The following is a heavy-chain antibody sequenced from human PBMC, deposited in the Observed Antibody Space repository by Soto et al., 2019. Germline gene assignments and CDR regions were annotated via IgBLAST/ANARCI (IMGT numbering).Heavy chain of an antibody. J-gene: IGHJ5*02. CDR3: ARGSKYNWFDP. CDR2: IYHSGST. V-gene: IGHV4-30-2*01. Sequence: SETLSLTCAVSGGSISSGGYSWSWIRHPPGKGLEWIGYIYHSGSTYYNPSLKSRVTISVDRSKNQFSLKLSSVTAADTAVYYCARGSKYNWFDPWGQGTLVTVSS. CDR1: GGSISSGGYS.